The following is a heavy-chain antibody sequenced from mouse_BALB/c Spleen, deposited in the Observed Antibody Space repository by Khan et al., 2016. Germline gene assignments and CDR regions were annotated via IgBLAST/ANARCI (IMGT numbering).Heavy chain of an antibody. J-gene: IGHJ2*01. V-gene: IGHV5-6-5*01. CDR1: EFTFSSYA. CDR3: AREDYGNYGDYFDY. Sequence: EVELVESGGGLVKPGGSLKLSCAASEFTFSSYAMSWVRQTPEKRLEWVASISSGGSTYYPDSVKGRFTISRDNASTILNLQLSSLRAEDTAMYYCAREDYGNYGDYFDYWGQGTTLTVSS. CDR2: ISSGGST. D-gene: IGHD2-1*01.